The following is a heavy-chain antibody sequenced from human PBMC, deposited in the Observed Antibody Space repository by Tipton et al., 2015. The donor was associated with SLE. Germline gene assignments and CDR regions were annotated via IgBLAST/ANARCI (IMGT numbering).Heavy chain of an antibody. CDR3: ARVASGNLLFDF. CDR1: GGSMKSYY. J-gene: IGHJ4*02. V-gene: IGHV4-59*01. Sequence: TLSLTCTVSGGSMKSYYWSWIRQTPGNGLEWIAYIYYTGSTNYNDSLKSRVTIFVDTSKNQFTLQLSSVTAADTAVYYCARVASGNLLFDFWGQGTLVTVSS. CDR2: IYYTGST. D-gene: IGHD1-26*01.